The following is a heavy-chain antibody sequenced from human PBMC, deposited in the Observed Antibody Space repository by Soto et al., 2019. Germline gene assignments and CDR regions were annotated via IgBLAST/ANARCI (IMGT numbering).Heavy chain of an antibody. CDR2: IYYSGST. D-gene: IGHD5-18*01. CDR3: AGRTAWIQLWSYYYYYGMDV. J-gene: IGHJ6*02. Sequence: NPSETLSLTCTVSGGSISSSSYYWGWIRQPPGKGLEWIGSIYYSGSTYYNPSLKSRVTISVDTSKNQFSLKLSSVTAADTAVYYCAGRTAWIQLWSYYYYYGMDVWGQGTTVTVSS. V-gene: IGHV4-39*01. CDR1: GGSISSSSYY.